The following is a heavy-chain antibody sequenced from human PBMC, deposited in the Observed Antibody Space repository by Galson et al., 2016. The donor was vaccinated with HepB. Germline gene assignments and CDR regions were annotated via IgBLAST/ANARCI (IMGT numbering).Heavy chain of an antibody. V-gene: IGHV3-23*01. J-gene: IGHJ4*02. CDR1: GFTFTMYT. Sequence: SLRLSCAASGFTFTMYTMNWVRQAPGKGLEWVSAITSTGGSTYHADSVKGRFSISRDNSKNTLYLQMNSLRAEDTAIYHCVNPVPSDSNILNGYLFHWGQGTLVTVSS. CDR3: VNPVPSDSNILNGYLFH. D-gene: IGHD3-9*01. CDR2: ITSTGGST.